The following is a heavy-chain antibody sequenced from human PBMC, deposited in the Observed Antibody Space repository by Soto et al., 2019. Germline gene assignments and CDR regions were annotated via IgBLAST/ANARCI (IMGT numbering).Heavy chain of an antibody. V-gene: IGHV4-59*01. CDR2: IYYSGST. Sequence: PSETLSLTCTVSNASIIHYYWSWIRQPPGKGPEWIGYIYYSGSTNYNPSIKSRISMSVDMSRNQLYLKLNTVNDADTSVYYCAGKYLAKTPTGFSPFDPWGQGTLVTVSS. D-gene: IGHD2-2*01. J-gene: IGHJ5*02. CDR3: AGKYLAKTPTGFSPFDP. CDR1: NASIIHYY.